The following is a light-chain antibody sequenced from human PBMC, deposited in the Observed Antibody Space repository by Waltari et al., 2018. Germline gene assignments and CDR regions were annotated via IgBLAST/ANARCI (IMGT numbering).Light chain of an antibody. CDR1: QSVSSY. Sequence: EIVLTQSPATLSLSPGARATLSCRASQSVSSYLAWYQQKPGQAPRLRIYDASNRATGIPARFSGSGSGTDFTLTISSLEPEDFAVYYCQQRSNWPLTFGGGTKVEIK. CDR3: QQRSNWPLT. J-gene: IGKJ4*01. V-gene: IGKV3-11*01. CDR2: DAS.